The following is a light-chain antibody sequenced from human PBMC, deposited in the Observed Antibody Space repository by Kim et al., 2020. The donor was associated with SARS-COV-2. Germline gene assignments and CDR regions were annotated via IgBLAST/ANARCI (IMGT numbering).Light chain of an antibody. CDR1: SGNSSYA. Sequence: ASVKLTCTLSSGNSSYAIAWHQQQPEKGPRYLMKLNSDGSHSKGDGIPDRFSGSSSGAERYLTISSLQSEDEADYYCQTWGTCIWVFGGGTQLTVL. CDR3: QTWGTCIWV. V-gene: IGLV4-69*01. J-gene: IGLJ3*02. CDR2: LNSDGSH.